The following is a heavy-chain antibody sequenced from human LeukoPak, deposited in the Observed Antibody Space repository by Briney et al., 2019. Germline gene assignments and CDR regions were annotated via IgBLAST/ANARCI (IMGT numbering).Heavy chain of an antibody. Sequence: SQTLSLTCTVSGGSISSGGYYWSWIRQHPGKGLEWIGYIYYSGSTYYNPSLKSRVTISVDTSKNQFSLKLSSVTAADTAVYYCARTGKGNGDYEFDYWGQGTLVTVSS. CDR1: GGSISSGGYY. V-gene: IGHV4-31*03. CDR2: IYYSGST. D-gene: IGHD4-17*01. CDR3: ARTGKGNGDYEFDY. J-gene: IGHJ4*02.